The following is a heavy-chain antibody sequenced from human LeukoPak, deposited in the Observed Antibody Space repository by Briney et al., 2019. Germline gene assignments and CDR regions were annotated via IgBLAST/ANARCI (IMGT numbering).Heavy chain of an antibody. CDR2: IHNDYRT. CDR3: ANHFG. V-gene: IGHV3-53*01. CDR1: GFTVSSNF. Sequence: PGGSLRLSCAASGFTVSSNFMHWVRQAPGKGLEWVAGIHNDYRTFYADPVKGRFTILRDDSANTVYLQMNSLRAEDTAIFYCANHFGGGQGALVTVSS. D-gene: IGHD3-10*01. J-gene: IGHJ4*02.